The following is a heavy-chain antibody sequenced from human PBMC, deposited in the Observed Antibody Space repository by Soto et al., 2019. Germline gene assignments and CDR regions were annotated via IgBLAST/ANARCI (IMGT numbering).Heavy chain of an antibody. J-gene: IGHJ4*02. CDR3: ARAPRGNYGYPSYFDY. V-gene: IGHV4-59*01. CDR2: IYYSGST. CDR1: GGSISSYY. Sequence: SETLSLTSTVSGGSISSYYWSWIRQPPGKGLEWIGYIYYSGSTNYNPSLKSRVTISVDTSKNQFSLKLSSVTAADTAVYYCARAPRGNYGYPSYFDYWGQGTLVTVSS. D-gene: IGHD3-10*01.